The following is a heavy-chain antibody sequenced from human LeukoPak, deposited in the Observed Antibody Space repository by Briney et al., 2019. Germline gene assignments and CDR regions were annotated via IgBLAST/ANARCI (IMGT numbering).Heavy chain of an antibody. CDR3: AVNRNDVLGWFDP. V-gene: IGHV1-2*02. J-gene: IGHJ5*02. CDR2: INPNSGGT. Sequence: GASVKVSCKASGYTFTGYYMHWVRQAPGQGLEWMGWINPNSGGTNYAQKFQGRVTMTRDTSISTAYMELSRLRSDDTAVYYCAVNRNDVLGWFDPWGQGTLVTVSS. D-gene: IGHD1-20*01. CDR1: GYTFTGYY.